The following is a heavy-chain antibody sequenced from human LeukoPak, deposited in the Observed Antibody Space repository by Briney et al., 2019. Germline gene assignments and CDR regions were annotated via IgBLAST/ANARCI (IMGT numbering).Heavy chain of an antibody. V-gene: IGHV3-11*01. CDR3: ARDKGCSGGSCYSTDAFHI. Sequence: GGSLRLSCAASGFTFSDYYMSWIRQAPGKGLEWVSYISSSGSTIYYADSVKGRFTISRDNAKNSLYPQMNSLRAEDTAVYYCARDKGCSGGSCYSTDAFHIWGQGTMVTVSS. CDR2: ISSSGSTI. CDR1: GFTFSDYY. J-gene: IGHJ3*02. D-gene: IGHD2-15*01.